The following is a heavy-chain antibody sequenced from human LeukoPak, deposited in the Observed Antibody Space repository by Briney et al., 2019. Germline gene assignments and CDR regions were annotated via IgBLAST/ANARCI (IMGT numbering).Heavy chain of an antibody. CDR2: IKQDGSDK. Sequence: GGSLRLSCAASGFTFSRNWMSWLRQAPGRGLEWVANIKQDGSDKYYVDSVKGRFTISRDNAKTSLFLQMNSLRVEDTAVYYCAREVYGDNYFDYWGRGTLVTVAS. D-gene: IGHD4-17*01. J-gene: IGHJ4*02. V-gene: IGHV3-7*05. CDR3: AREVYGDNYFDY. CDR1: GFTFSRNW.